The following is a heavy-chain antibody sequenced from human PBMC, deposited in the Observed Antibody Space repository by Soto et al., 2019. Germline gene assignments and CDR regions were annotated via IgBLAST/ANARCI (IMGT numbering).Heavy chain of an antibody. D-gene: IGHD2-21*02. J-gene: IGHJ4*02. CDR2: ISGTSSYT. CDR3: ARDRAFCGGDCYPGYFDY. CDR1: GFTFSDYY. V-gene: IGHV3-11*06. Sequence: GGSLRLSCAASGFTFSDYYMSWIRQAPGKGLEWVSYISGTSSYTNHADSVKGRFTISRDNAKKSLYLDMSSLRAEDTAVYYCARDRAFCGGDCYPGYFDYWGQGILVTVSS.